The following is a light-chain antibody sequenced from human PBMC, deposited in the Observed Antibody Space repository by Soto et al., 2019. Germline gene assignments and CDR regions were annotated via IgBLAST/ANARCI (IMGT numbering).Light chain of an antibody. CDR3: QQAASFPFT. CDR1: QPIKTW. J-gene: IGKJ3*01. V-gene: IGKV1-12*02. CDR2: TAS. Sequence: DIQLTQSPASVSAAVGDRINISCRASQPIKTWLAWYQQKPGKGPKLLIYTASTLETGVPSRFSGSGSGTDFTLTISSLQPEDAASYSCQQAASFPFTFGPGDKV.